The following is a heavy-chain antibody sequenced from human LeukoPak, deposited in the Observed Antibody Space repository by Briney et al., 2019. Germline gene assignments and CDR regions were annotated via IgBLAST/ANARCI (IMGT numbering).Heavy chain of an antibody. CDR3: ARVWMDSSGYRDAFDV. Sequence: SETLSLTCAVSGASISNGGYSWSWIRQPPGKGLEWIGYIYHSGSTYYNPSLKSRVTISLDRSKNQFSLKLNSVTAADTAVYYCARVWMDSSGYRDAFDVWGQGTMVTVSS. V-gene: IGHV4-30-2*01. CDR2: IYHSGST. CDR1: GASISNGGYS. J-gene: IGHJ3*01. D-gene: IGHD3-22*01.